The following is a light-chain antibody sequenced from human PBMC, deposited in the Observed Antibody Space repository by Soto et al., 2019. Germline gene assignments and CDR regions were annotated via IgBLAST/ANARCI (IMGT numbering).Light chain of an antibody. CDR1: DIGTKS. V-gene: IGLV3-21*02. CDR3: QVWDIISDHLV. J-gene: IGLJ2*01. CDR2: DDR. Sequence: SYELTQPPSVSVAPGQTARISCGGNDIGTKSVQWYQKKPGQAPVLVVYDDRDRPSGIPERFSGSDSDNTATLTISRVEAGDEAEYYCQVWDIISDHLVFGGGTKLTVL.